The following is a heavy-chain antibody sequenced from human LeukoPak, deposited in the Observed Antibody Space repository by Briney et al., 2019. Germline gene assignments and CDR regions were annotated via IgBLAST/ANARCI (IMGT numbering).Heavy chain of an antibody. CDR1: GGSISSYY. D-gene: IGHD2-2*01. V-gene: IGHV4-59*01. CDR2: IYYSGST. J-gene: IGHJ6*03. Sequence: SETLSLTCTVSGGSISSYYWSWIRQPPGKGLEWIGYIYYSGSTNYNPSLKSRVTISVDTSKNQFSLKLSSVAAADTAVYYCARHCSSTSCYGDYYYYMDVWGKGTTVTVSS. CDR3: ARHCSSTSCYGDYYYYMDV.